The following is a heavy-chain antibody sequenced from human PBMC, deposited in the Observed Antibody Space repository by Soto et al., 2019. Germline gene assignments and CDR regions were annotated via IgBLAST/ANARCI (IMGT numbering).Heavy chain of an antibody. CDR3: ARGGGYSSSWQFDY. Sequence: MSLTRAVCGGCMWSSIGWVWVRQPPGKGLEWIGEIYHSGSTNYNPSLKSRVTISVDKSKNQFSLKLSSVTAADTAVYYCARGGGYSSSWQFDYWGQRTLVTVSS. D-gene: IGHD6-13*01. V-gene: IGHV4-4*02. CDR2: IYHSGST. J-gene: IGHJ4*02. CDR1: GGCMWSSIG.